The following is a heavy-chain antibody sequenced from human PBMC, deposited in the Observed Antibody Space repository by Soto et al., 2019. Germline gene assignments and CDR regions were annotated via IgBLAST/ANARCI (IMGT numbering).Heavy chain of an antibody. CDR2: ISYDGSNK. V-gene: IGHV3-30*18. D-gene: IGHD2-2*01. Sequence: GGSLRLSCAASGFTFSSYGMHWVRQAPGKGLEWVAVISYDGSNKYYADSVKGRFTISRDNSKNTLYLQMNSLRAEDTAVYYCAKDREVVVVPAATSYYFDYWGQGTLVTVSS. CDR1: GFTFSSYG. CDR3: AKDREVVVVPAATSYYFDY. J-gene: IGHJ4*02.